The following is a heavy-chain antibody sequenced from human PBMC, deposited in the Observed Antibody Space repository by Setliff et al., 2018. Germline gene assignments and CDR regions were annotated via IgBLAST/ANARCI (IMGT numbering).Heavy chain of an antibody. CDR3: ARIAYGSGSYYFDY. V-gene: IGHV4-39*01. CDR2: TYYSGDA. J-gene: IGHJ4*02. Sequence: SETLSLTCTVSGGSISTNTYFWGWIRQSPGKGLEWIGNTYYSGDAYYNPSLKSRVTISVDTSKSQFSLNLSSVTAADTAVYYCARIAYGSGSYYFDYWGQGTLVTVSS. D-gene: IGHD3-10*01. CDR1: GGSISTNTYF.